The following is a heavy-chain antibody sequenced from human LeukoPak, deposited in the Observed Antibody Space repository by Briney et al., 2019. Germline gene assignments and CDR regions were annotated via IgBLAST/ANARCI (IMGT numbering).Heavy chain of an antibody. CDR3: ASLPTGVYYDSSGYYLSNWFDP. Sequence: PSETLSLTCTVSGGSISSSSYYWGWIRQPPGKGLEWIGSIYYSGSTYYNPSLKSRVTISVDTSKNQFSLKPSSVTAADTAVYYCASLPTGVYYDSSGYYLSNWFDPWGQGTLVTVSS. V-gene: IGHV4-39*07. J-gene: IGHJ5*02. D-gene: IGHD3-22*01. CDR2: IYYSGST. CDR1: GGSISSSSYY.